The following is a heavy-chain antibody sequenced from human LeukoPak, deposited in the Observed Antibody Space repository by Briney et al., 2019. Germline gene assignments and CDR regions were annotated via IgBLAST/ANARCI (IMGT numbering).Heavy chain of an antibody. D-gene: IGHD4-11*01. Sequence: GGSLRLSCVASGFTFNRFAMHWVRQTPGKGLEWVAFIRYDGSHEYYIDSVKGRFTISRDNSKNTLYLQMNSLTTEDTAVYYCARHSKYANNWFDPWGQGTLVTVSA. V-gene: IGHV3-30*02. CDR1: GFTFNRFA. CDR2: IRYDGSHE. J-gene: IGHJ5*02. CDR3: ARHSKYANNWFDP.